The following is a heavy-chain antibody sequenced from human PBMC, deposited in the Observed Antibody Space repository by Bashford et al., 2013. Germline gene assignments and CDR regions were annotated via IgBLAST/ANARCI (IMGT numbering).Heavy chain of an antibody. CDR1: GLSLSTRGMR. D-gene: IGHD6-13*01. J-gene: IGHJ4*02. Sequence: SGPTLVKPTQTLTLTCTFSGLSLSTRGMRVSWIRQPPGKALEWLARIDWDDDKFYSTSLKTRLTISKDTSKNQVVLRMTNMDPVDTATYYCARIRWGSSSWNAFDIWGQGTLVTVSS. CDR2: IDWDDDK. CDR3: ARIRWGSSSWNAFDI. V-gene: IGHV2-70*04.